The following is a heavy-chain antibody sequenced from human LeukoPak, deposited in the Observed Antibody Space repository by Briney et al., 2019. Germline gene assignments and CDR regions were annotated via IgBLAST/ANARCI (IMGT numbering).Heavy chain of an antibody. J-gene: IGHJ5*02. CDR2: INWNGGST. CDR3: ARDFLRDYSNYVGWFDP. D-gene: IGHD4-11*01. CDR1: GFTLDDYG. V-gene: IGHV3-20*04. Sequence: GGSLRLSCAASGFTLDDYGMSWVRQAPGKGLEWVSGINWNGGSTGYADSVKGRFTISRDNAKNSLYLRMNSLRAEDTALYYCARDFLRDYSNYVGWFDPWGQGTLVTVSS.